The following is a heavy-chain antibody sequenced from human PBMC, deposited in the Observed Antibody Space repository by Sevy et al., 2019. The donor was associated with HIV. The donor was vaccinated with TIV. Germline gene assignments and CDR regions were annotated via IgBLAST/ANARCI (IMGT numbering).Heavy chain of an antibody. CDR1: GFIFNDYW. CDR2: IKQDGSEK. CDR3: ARDVSSPYGDYEGYYFDY. J-gene: IGHJ4*02. D-gene: IGHD4-17*01. Sequence: GGSLRLSCAASGFIFNDYWMSWVRQAPGKGLEWVANIKQDGSEKYYVDSVKGRFTISRDNAMNSLYLQMHSLRAEDTAVYYCARDVSSPYGDYEGYYFDYWGQGNLVTVSS. V-gene: IGHV3-7*01.